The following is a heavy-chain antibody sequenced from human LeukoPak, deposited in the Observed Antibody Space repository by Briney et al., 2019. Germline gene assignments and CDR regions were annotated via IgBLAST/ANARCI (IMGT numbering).Heavy chain of an antibody. Sequence: GGSLRLSCAASGFTFSDYYMSWIRQAPGKGLEWVSYISSSGSTIYYADSVKGRFTISRDNAKNSLYQQMNSLRAEDTAVYYCARVGYCSSTSCYPGNYYYGMDVWGQGTTVTVSS. D-gene: IGHD2-2*01. V-gene: IGHV3-11*01. J-gene: IGHJ6*02. CDR2: ISSSGSTI. CDR3: ARVGYCSSTSCYPGNYYYGMDV. CDR1: GFTFSDYY.